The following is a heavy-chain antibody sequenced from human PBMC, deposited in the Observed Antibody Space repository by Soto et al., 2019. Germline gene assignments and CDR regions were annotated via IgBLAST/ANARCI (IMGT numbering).Heavy chain of an antibody. J-gene: IGHJ6*02. CDR1: GGTFSSYA. V-gene: IGHV1-18*01. D-gene: IGHD6-13*01. Sequence: ASVKVSCKASGGTFSSYAISWVRQAPGQGLEWMGWISAYNGNTNYAQKLQGRVTMTTDTSTSTAYMELRSLRSDDTAVYYCARDAGGTAAGPQRHYYYGMDVWGQGTTVTVSS. CDR2: ISAYNGNT. CDR3: ARDAGGTAAGPQRHYYYGMDV.